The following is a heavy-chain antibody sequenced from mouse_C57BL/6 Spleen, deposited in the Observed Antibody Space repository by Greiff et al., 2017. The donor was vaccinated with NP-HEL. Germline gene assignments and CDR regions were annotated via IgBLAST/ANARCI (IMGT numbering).Heavy chain of an antibody. Sequence: VQGVESGPGLVAPSQRLSITCTVSGFSLTSYGVSWVRQPPGKGLEWLGVIWGDGSTNYHSALISRLSISKDNSKSQVFLKLNSLQTDDTATYYCAKEGSYYGYDDGGYYFDYWGQGTTLTVSS. D-gene: IGHD2-2*01. V-gene: IGHV2-3*01. CDR3: AKEGSYYGYDDGGYYFDY. CDR1: GFSLTSYG. J-gene: IGHJ2*01. CDR2: IWGDGST.